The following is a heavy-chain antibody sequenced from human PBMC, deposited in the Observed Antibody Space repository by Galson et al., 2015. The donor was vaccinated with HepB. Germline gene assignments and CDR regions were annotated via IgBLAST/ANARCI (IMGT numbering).Heavy chain of an antibody. J-gene: IGHJ6*02. D-gene: IGHD3-22*01. CDR1: GFTFSSYS. Sequence: SLRLSCAASGFTFSSYSMNWVRQAPGKGLEWVSSIRSSGSYIYYADSVKGRFTISRDNAKNSLYLQMNSLRAEDTAVYYCARAAGEHYDSGGYYLVGPGYGMDVWGQGTTVTVYS. V-gene: IGHV3-21*01. CDR3: ARAAGEHYDSGGYYLVGPGYGMDV. CDR2: IRSSGSYI.